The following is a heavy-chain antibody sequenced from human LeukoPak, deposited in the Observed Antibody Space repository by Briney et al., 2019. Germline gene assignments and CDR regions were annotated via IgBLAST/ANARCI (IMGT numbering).Heavy chain of an antibody. CDR3: ARDLRYIVVVPAAIPYYYMDV. D-gene: IGHD2-2*01. Sequence: ASVKVSCKASGYTFTSYYMHWVRQAPGQGLEWMGIINPSGGSTSYAQKFQGRVTMTRDTSTSTVYMELSSLRSEDTAVYYCARDLRYIVVVPAAIPYYYMDVWGKGTTVTVSS. J-gene: IGHJ6*03. V-gene: IGHV1-46*01. CDR2: INPSGGST. CDR1: GYTFTSYY.